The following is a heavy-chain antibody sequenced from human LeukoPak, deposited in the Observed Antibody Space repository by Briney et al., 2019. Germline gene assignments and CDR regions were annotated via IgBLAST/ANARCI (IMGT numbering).Heavy chain of an antibody. Sequence: GGSLRLSCAASGFTFSSYAMHWVRQAPGKGLEYVSAISSNGGSTYYANSVKGRFTISRDNSKNTLYLQMGSLRAEDMAVYYCARGSADMDVWGKGTTVTVSS. J-gene: IGHJ6*03. CDR1: GFTFSSYA. CDR3: ARGSADMDV. CDR2: ISSNGGST. V-gene: IGHV3-64*01.